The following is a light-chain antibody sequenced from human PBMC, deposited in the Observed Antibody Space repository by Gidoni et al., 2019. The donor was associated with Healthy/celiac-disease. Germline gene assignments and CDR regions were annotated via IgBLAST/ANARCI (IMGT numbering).Light chain of an antibody. CDR2: AAS. CDR1: QSISSY. Sequence: DIQMTQSPSSLSAFVGDRVTIPRRASQSISSYLNWYQQKPGKGPKLPIYAASSLQSGVPSRFSGSGSGTDFTLTTRSLQPEDFAHYNCQPRGTFGQGTKVEIK. CDR3: QPRGT. V-gene: IGKV1-39*01. J-gene: IGKJ1*01.